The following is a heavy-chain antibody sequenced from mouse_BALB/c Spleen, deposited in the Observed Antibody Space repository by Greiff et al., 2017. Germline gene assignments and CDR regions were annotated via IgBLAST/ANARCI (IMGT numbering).Heavy chain of an antibody. CDR2: IWAGGST. Sequence: VKLVESGPGLVAPSQSLSITCTVSGFSLTSYGVHWVRQPPGKGLEWLGVIWAGGSTNYNSALMSRLSISKDNSKSQVFLKMNSLQTDDTAMYYCARGASIYDGYYGAYWGQGTLVTVSA. D-gene: IGHD2-3*01. J-gene: IGHJ3*01. CDR1: GFSLTSYG. V-gene: IGHV2-9*02. CDR3: ARGASIYDGYYGAY.